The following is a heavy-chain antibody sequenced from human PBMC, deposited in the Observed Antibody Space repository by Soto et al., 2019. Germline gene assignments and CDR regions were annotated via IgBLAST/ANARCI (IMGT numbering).Heavy chain of an antibody. CDR2: ISGSGGST. V-gene: IGHV3-23*01. CDR1: GFTFSSHG. CDR3: AKTSSASGRECPGH. Sequence: GGSLRLSCEASGFTFSSHGMTWVRQAPGKGLEWVSAISGSGGSTFYADSLGGRFTISRDNSKNILYLEMKSLRAGDTAMYYCAKTSSASGRECPGHWGQGAQVTVSS. D-gene: IGHD6-6*01. J-gene: IGHJ4*02.